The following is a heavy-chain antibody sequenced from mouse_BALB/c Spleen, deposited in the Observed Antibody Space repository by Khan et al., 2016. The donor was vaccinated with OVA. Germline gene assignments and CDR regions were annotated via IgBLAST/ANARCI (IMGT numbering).Heavy chain of an antibody. CDR1: GYTFTDFA. Sequence: QVQLQQSGAELVRPGVSVKISCKGSGYTFTDFAMHWVKQSHAKSLEWIGVISTSYGDATYNQKFKGKATMTADKSSSTAYLELARLTSEDSAIYYGATGCGNFRFAYWGQGTLVTVSA. V-gene: IGHV1S137*01. CDR3: ATGCGNFRFAY. CDR2: ISTSYGDA. J-gene: IGHJ3*01. D-gene: IGHD1-1*02.